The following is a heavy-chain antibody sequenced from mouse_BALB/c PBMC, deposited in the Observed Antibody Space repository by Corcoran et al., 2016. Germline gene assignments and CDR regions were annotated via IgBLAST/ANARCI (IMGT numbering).Heavy chain of an antibody. Sequence: EVQLQQSGPELVKPGASVKISCKASGYSFTDYSMHWVKQSHVKSLEWIGRINPYNGATSYNQNFEDKANLTVDKSSSTTYIEFHSLTSEESAGDYCARSFWYACGGEGTLVTFSA. CDR3: ARSFWYAC. CDR1: GYSFTDYS. V-gene: IGHV1-26*01. J-gene: IGHJ3*01. CDR2: INPYNGAT.